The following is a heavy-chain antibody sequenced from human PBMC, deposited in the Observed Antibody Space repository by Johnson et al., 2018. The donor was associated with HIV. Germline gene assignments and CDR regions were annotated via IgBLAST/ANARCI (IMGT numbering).Heavy chain of an antibody. CDR1: GFTFSSSW. D-gene: IGHD3-16*01. CDR3: AKGEWGAGTDAFDI. Sequence: VLLVESGGGLVKPGGSLRLSCAASGFTFSSSWMHWVYQAPEKGLEWVADIKCDGSEKYYVDSVKGRLTISRDNAKNSLYLQMNSLRAEDTAVYYCAKGEWGAGTDAFDIWGQGTMVTVSS. J-gene: IGHJ3*02. V-gene: IGHV3-52*01. CDR2: IKCDGSEK.